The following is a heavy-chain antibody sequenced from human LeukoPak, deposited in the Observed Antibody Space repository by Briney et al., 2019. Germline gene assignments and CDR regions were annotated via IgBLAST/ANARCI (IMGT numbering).Heavy chain of an antibody. CDR2: INTNTGNP. CDR1: GYSFTGYY. Sequence: ASVKVSCKASGYSFTGYYMHWVRQAPGQGLEWMGWINTNTGNPTYAQGFTGRFVFSLDTSVSTAYLQISSLKAEDTAVYYCAREKQLVPDYWGQGTLVTVSS. J-gene: IGHJ4*02. V-gene: IGHV7-4-1*02. CDR3: AREKQLVPDY. D-gene: IGHD6-13*01.